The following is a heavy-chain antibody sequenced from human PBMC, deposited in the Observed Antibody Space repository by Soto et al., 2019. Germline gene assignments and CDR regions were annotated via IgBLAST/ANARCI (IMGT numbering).Heavy chain of an antibody. CDR3: ARDLNYDFYDF. D-gene: IGHD3-3*01. V-gene: IGHV1-46*01. Sequence: QVQLVQTGTEVRMPGASVKISCKASGYTFTDYYIHWVRQAPGQGLEWMGKIYPRGGSTTYAQKFQGRVTVTGDTSTYTVYMELNYLTSDDTAIYYCARDLNYDFYDFWGQGTLVIVSS. CDR1: GYTFTDYY. CDR2: IYPRGGST. J-gene: IGHJ4*02.